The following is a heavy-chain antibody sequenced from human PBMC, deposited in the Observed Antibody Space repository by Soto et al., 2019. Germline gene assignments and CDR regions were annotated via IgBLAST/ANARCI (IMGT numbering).Heavy chain of an antibody. V-gene: IGHV1-3*01. CDR1: GYIFTSYA. J-gene: IGHJ3*01. Sequence: QVHLVQSGAEVKKPGTSVKISCKASGYIFTSYAMHWVRQVPGQMFEWMGWINAGNGYTKYSQKFTGITYITRDPAERTIYMELGGLRSGDSAVYYCARDVRGYTGYDFGAFDVWGQGTTVTVSS. CDR3: ARDVRGYTGYDFGAFDV. D-gene: IGHD5-12*01. CDR2: INAGNGYT.